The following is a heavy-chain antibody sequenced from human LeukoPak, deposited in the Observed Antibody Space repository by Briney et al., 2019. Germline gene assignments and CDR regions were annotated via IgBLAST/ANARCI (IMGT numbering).Heavy chain of an antibody. CDR2: ISGSGSST. D-gene: IGHD3-16*02. CDR1: GFTFSTYA. Sequence: GGSLRLSCAASGFTFSTYAMSCVRHAPGRGLEWVSGISGSGSSTFDADSVKGRFPISRDDSKNTLFLQMNSLRAEDTAVYYCARGRGETTFGGVIVPDAFDIWGQGTMVTVSS. J-gene: IGHJ3*02. V-gene: IGHV3-23*01. CDR3: ARGRGETTFGGVIVPDAFDI.